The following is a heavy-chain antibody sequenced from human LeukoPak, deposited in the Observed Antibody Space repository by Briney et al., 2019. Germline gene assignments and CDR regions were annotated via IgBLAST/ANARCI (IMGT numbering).Heavy chain of an antibody. J-gene: IGHJ4*02. D-gene: IGHD3-22*01. V-gene: IGHV3-23*01. CDR3: ARGAYYYED. CDR1: GFTFSSYA. CDR2: IGSSGGGT. Sequence: GGSLRLSCAASGFTFSSYAMNWVRQAPGKGLEWVSAIGSSGGGTYYPDSVKGRFTVSRDNSKNTLYLQMNSLRAEDTAVYYCARGAYYYEDWGQGTLVTVSS.